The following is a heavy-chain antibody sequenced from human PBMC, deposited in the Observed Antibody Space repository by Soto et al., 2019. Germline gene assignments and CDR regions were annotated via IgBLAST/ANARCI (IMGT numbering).Heavy chain of an antibody. CDR3: ARDTDSGSYSDWFDP. CDR1: GCTFSSYA. V-gene: IGHV1-69*13. Sequence: SVKVSCKASGCTFSSYAVSLVRQAPGQGLEWMGGIIPIFGTANYAQKFQGRVTITADESTSTAYMELSSLRSEDTAVYYCARDTDSGSYSDWFDPWGQGTLVTVSS. J-gene: IGHJ5*02. CDR2: IIPIFGTA. D-gene: IGHD1-26*01.